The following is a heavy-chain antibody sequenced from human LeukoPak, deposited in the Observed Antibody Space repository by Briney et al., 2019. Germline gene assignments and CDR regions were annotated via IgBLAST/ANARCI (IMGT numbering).Heavy chain of an antibody. CDR1: GYTFTSYY. Sequence: ASVKISCKASGYTFTSYYMHWVRQAPGQGLEWMGIINPSGGSTSYAQKFQGRVTMTRDTSTSTVYMELSSLRSEDTAVYYCAREYRRGAYDTEWLYDAFDIWGQGTMVTVSS. CDR3: AREYRRGAYDTEWLYDAFDI. V-gene: IGHV1-46*01. D-gene: IGHD3-3*01. J-gene: IGHJ3*02. CDR2: INPSGGST.